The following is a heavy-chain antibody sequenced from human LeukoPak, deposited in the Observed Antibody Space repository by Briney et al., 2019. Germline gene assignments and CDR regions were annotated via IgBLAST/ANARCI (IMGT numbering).Heavy chain of an antibody. Sequence: GGSLRLSCAASGFTFRSYSMNWVRQAPGKGLEWVSSISSSSSYIYYADSVKGRFTISRDNAKNSLYLQMNSLRAEDTAVYYCANAISSLWELLHWGQGTLVTVSS. V-gene: IGHV3-21*01. D-gene: IGHD1-26*01. CDR3: ANAISSLWELLH. CDR1: GFTFRSYS. J-gene: IGHJ4*02. CDR2: ISSSSSYI.